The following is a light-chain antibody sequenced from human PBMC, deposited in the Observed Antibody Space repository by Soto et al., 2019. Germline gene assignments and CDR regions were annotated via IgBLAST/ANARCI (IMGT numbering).Light chain of an antibody. CDR3: CSYAGSYTHV. CDR2: DVS. V-gene: IGLV2-11*01. Sequence: QSALTQPRSVSGSPGQSVTISCTGTSSDVGGYNYVSWYQQHPGKAPKLMIXDVSKRXSXXXXXXXGSKSGNTASLTISGXXXXXXXXXXCCSYAGSYTHVFGTGTKLTVL. J-gene: IGLJ1*01. CDR1: SSDVGGYNY.